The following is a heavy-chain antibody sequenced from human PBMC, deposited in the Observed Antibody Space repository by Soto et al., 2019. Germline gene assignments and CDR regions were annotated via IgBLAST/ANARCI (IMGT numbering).Heavy chain of an antibody. CDR1: GGTFSSYA. Sequence: QVQLVQSGAEVKKPGSSVKVSCKASGGTFSSYAISWVRQAPGQGLEWMGGIIPIFGTANYAQKFQGRVTITADESTSTAYMELSSLRSEDTAVYYCARYLDYYGLGSYYNGGWFDPWGQGTLVTVSS. CDR3: ARYLDYYGLGSYYNGGWFDP. CDR2: IIPIFGTA. D-gene: IGHD3-10*01. V-gene: IGHV1-69*01. J-gene: IGHJ5*02.